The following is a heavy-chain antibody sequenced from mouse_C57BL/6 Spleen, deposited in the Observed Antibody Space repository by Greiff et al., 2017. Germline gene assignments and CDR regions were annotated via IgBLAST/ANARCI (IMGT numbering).Heavy chain of an antibody. CDR1: GFSLTSYG. CDR3: ATSYYSNSFAY. D-gene: IGHD2-5*01. V-gene: IGHV2-5*01. CDR2: IWRGGNT. Sequence: QVQLKESGPGLVQPSQSLSITCTVSGFSLTSYGVHWVRQAPGKGLEWLGVIWRGGNTDYNAAFMSRLSITKDNSKSLVFFKMNSLQADDSDIYCCATSYYSNSFAYWGQGTLVTVSA. J-gene: IGHJ3*01.